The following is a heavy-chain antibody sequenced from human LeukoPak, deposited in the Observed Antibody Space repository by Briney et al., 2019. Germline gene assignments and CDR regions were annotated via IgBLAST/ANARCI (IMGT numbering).Heavy chain of an antibody. CDR3: ARVGYSGWNLEY. CDR1: GFTFRSYW. J-gene: IGHJ4*02. V-gene: IGHV3-7*01. Sequence: GGALRLSCAASGFTFRSYWMSWVRQAPGKGLEWVANINQGGSVKYYVDSVKGRFTISRDDAKNSLYVQMNSLRDEDTAVYYCARVGYSGWNLEYWGQGTLVTVSS. D-gene: IGHD5-12*01. CDR2: INQGGSVK.